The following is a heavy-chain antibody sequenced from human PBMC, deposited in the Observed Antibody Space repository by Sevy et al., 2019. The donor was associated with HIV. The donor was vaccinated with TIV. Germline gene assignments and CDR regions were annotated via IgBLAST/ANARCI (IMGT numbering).Heavy chain of an antibody. CDR1: GFTFDDYA. Sequence: GGSLRLSCAASGFTFDDYAMHWVRQAPGKGLEWVSGISWNSGSIGYADSVKGRFTISRDHAKNSLYLQMNSLRAEDTALYYCAKGASYDFWSGPLDYWGQGTLVTVSS. CDR2: ISWNSGSI. V-gene: IGHV3-9*01. J-gene: IGHJ4*02. CDR3: AKGASYDFWSGPLDY. D-gene: IGHD3-3*01.